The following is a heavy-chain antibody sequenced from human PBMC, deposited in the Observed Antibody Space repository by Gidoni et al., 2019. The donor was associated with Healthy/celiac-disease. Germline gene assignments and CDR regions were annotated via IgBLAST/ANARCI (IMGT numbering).Heavy chain of an antibody. Sequence: QVQLVQSGAVVKTPGSSVKVSCKASGGTFSSFAIIWVLQALGQGLGWMGGIIPIFGTANCAQKFQGRVTITADESTGTAYMELSSLRSEDTAVYYCARDRIAARPYYYYGMDVWGKGTTVTVSS. J-gene: IGHJ6*04. CDR1: GGTFSSFA. CDR2: IIPIFGTA. CDR3: ARDRIAARPYYYYGMDV. D-gene: IGHD6-6*01. V-gene: IGHV1-69*01.